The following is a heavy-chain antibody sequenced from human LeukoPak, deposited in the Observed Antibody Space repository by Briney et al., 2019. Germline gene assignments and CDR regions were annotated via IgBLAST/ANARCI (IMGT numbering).Heavy chain of an antibody. J-gene: IGHJ4*02. CDR1: GGSISSGGYY. CDR3: ARSDYYDSSGYNY. V-gene: IGHV4-31*03. D-gene: IGHD3-22*01. CDR2: IYYSGST. Sequence: SQTLSLTCTVSGGSISSGGYYWSWIRQHPGKGLEWMGYIYYSGSTYYNPSLKSRVTISVDTSKNQFSLKLSSVTAADTAVYYCARSDYYDSSGYNYWGQGTLVTVSS.